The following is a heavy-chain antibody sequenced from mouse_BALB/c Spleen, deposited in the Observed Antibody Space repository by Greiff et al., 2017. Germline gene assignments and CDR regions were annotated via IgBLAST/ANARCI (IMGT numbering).Heavy chain of an antibody. V-gene: IGHV5-9-4*01. CDR2: ISSGGSYT. CDR3: ARAVPWFAY. Sequence: DVQLVESGGGLVKPGGSLKLSCAASGFTFSSYAMSWVRQSPEKRLEWVAEISSGGSYTYYPDTVTGRFTISRDNAKNTLYLEMSSLRSEDTAMYYCARAVPWFAYWGQGTLVTVSA. J-gene: IGHJ3*01. CDR1: GFTFSSYA.